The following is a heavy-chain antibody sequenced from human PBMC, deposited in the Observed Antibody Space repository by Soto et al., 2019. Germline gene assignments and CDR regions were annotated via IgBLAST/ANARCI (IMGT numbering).Heavy chain of an antibody. D-gene: IGHD2-2*02. J-gene: IGHJ6*02. CDR1: GFTFSSYT. CDR2: ISSSSSYI. CDR3: ARLVVPAAIYYYYYGMDV. V-gene: IGHV3-21*01. Sequence: GGSLRLSCAASGFTFSSYTMHWVRQAPGKGLEWVSSISSSSSYIYYADSVKGRFTISRDNAKNSLYLQMNSLRAEDTAVYYCARLVVPAAIYYYYYGMDVWGQGTTVTVSS.